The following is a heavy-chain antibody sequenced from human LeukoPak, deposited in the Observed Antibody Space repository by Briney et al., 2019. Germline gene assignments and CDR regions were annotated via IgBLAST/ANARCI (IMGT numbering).Heavy chain of an antibody. D-gene: IGHD4-17*01. CDR1: GFTFSNAW. CDR3: TTSTYSGTTTD. CDR2: IKSKTDGGTT. V-gene: IGHV3-15*01. J-gene: IGHJ4*02. Sequence: PGGSLRLSCAASGFTFSNAWMSWVRQAPGKGLEWVGRIKSKTDGGTTDYAAPVKGRFTISRDDSKNTLYLQMNSLKTEGTAVYYCTTSTYSGTTTDWGQGTLVTVSS.